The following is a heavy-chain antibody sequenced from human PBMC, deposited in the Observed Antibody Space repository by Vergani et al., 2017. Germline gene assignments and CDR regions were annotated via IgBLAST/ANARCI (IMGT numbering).Heavy chain of an antibody. CDR2: INHSGST. D-gene: IGHD3-10*01. V-gene: IGHV4-34*01. CDR1: GGSFSGYY. Sequence: LSLTCAVYGGSFSGYYWSWIRQPPGKGLEWIGEINHSGSTNYNPSLKSRVTISVDTSKNQFSLKLSSVTAADTAVYYCARYYYGSGSYDYWGQGTLVTVSS. J-gene: IGHJ4*02. CDR3: ARYYYGSGSYDY.